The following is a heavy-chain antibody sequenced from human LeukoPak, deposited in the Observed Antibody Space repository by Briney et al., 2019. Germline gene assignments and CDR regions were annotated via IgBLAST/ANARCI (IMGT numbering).Heavy chain of an antibody. CDR1: GGSIRSGSHY. V-gene: IGHV4-39*02. CDR2: IYYSGST. CDR3: AKRDDSGGNLVDL. J-gene: IGHJ4*02. Sequence: SETLSLTCTVSGGSIRSGSHYWAWIRQPPGKGLEWIGSIYYSGSTYYNPSLENRVTISIDTSKTHFSLKLSSLSAADTSVYYCAKRDDSGGNLVDLWGQGTLVTVS. D-gene: IGHD3-22*01.